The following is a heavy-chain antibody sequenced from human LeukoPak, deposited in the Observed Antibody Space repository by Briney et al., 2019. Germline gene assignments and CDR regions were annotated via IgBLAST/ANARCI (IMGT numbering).Heavy chain of an antibody. V-gene: IGHV1-2*02. Sequence: ASVKVSCKASGYTFTSYYMHWVRQAPGQGLEWMGWINPNSGGTNYAQKFQGRVTMTRDTSISTAYMELSRLRSDDTAVYYCARQVVPAAIKTLDYWGQGSLVTVSS. CDR1: GYTFTSYY. CDR2: INPNSGGT. CDR3: ARQVVPAAIKTLDY. J-gene: IGHJ4*02. D-gene: IGHD2-2*01.